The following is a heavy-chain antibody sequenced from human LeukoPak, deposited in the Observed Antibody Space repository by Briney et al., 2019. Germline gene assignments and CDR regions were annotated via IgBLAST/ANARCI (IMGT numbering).Heavy chain of an antibody. CDR1: GFTFSSYW. CDR3: ERARAELLWFGELYRFDP. J-gene: IGHJ5*02. D-gene: IGHD3-10*01. V-gene: IGHV3-7*01. CDR2: IKQDGSEK. Sequence: PGGSLRLSCAASGFTFSSYWMSWVRQAPGKGLEWVANIKQDGSEKYYVDSVKGRFTISRDNAKNSLYLQMNSLRAEDTAVYYCERARAELLWFGELYRFDPWGQGTLVTVSS.